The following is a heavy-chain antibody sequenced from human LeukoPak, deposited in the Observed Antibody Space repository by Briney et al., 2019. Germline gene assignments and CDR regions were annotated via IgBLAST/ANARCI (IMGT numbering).Heavy chain of an antibody. CDR1: DGSITIDSYY. V-gene: IGHV4-39*07. J-gene: IGHJ6*03. CDR3: TRVYNPDYYYYMDV. Sequence: SETLSLTCSVSDGSITIDSYYWGWVRQPPGKGLEWIGSIYYSGSTYYTPSLKSRAFISVDTSQNHFSLSLRSVTAADTAVYYCTRVYNPDYYYYMDVWGKGTTVTVSS. CDR2: IYYSGST. D-gene: IGHD1-14*01.